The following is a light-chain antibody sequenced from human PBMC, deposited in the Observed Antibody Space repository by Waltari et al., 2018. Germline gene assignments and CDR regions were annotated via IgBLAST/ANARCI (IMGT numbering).Light chain of an antibody. Sequence: QSALTQPRSVSGSPGPSVTIPCTVTSSDVGGYNFFSWYQQYPGKAPKLVIYDVNKRPSGVPDRFSGSKSGNTASLIISGLQTEDEADYYCCSYAGYYTVFGGGTKVAVL. CDR3: CSYAGYYTV. J-gene: IGLJ3*02. CDR2: DVN. CDR1: SSDVGGYNF. V-gene: IGLV2-11*01.